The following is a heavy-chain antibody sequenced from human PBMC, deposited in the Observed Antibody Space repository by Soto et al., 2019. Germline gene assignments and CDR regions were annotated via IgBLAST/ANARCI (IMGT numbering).Heavy chain of an antibody. D-gene: IGHD5-18*01. V-gene: IGHV3-23*01. Sequence: PGGSLRLSCAASGFTFSSYAMSWVRQAPGKGLEWVSAISGSGGSTYYADSVKGRFTISRDNSKNTLYLQMNSLRAEDTAVYYCAKGGYSYGYGYYYYGMDVWGQRTTLTVSS. J-gene: IGHJ6*02. CDR2: ISGSGGST. CDR3: AKGGYSYGYGYYYYGMDV. CDR1: GFTFSSYA.